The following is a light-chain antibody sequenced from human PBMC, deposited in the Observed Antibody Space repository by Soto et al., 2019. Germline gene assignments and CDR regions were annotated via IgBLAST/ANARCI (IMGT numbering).Light chain of an antibody. J-gene: IGLJ2*01. Sequence: QSVLTQPASVSGSPGQSITISCTGTSSDVGGYNYVSWYQQHPGKAPKLMIYDVSKRPSGVANRFSGSKSGNTASLTISGRQAEDDADYYCSTYTTSSPTVVFGGGTKLTVL. CDR1: SSDVGGYNY. CDR2: DVS. V-gene: IGLV2-14*01. CDR3: STYTTSSPTVV.